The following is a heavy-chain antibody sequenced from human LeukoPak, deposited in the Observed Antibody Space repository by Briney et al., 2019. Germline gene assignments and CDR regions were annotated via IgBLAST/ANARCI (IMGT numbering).Heavy chain of an antibody. CDR3: ARHGVVVPAPGGPIDY. CDR1: GGSISSSSYY. CDR2: IYYSGST. J-gene: IGHJ4*02. Sequence: SETLSLTCTVSGGSISSSSYYWGWIRQPPGKGLEWIGSIYYSGSTYYNPSLKSRVTISVDTSKNQFSLKLSSVTAADTAVYYCARHGVVVPAPGGPIDYWGQGTLVTVSS. V-gene: IGHV4-39*01. D-gene: IGHD2-2*01.